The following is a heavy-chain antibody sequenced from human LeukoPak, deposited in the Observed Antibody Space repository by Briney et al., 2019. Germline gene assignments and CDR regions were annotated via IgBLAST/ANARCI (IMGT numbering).Heavy chain of an antibody. CDR1: GGSISSRSHY. V-gene: IGHV4-39*07. J-gene: IGHJ4*02. CDR3: ARVNGDAHNKSDY. CDR2: IYHSGAT. D-gene: IGHD5-24*01. Sequence: SETLSLTCTVSGGSISSRSHYWGWIRQPPGKGLEWIGTIYHSGATYYNPSLKSRVTISLDTSKNQFSLKLTSVTAADTAVYYCARVNGDAHNKSDYWGQGTLVTVSS.